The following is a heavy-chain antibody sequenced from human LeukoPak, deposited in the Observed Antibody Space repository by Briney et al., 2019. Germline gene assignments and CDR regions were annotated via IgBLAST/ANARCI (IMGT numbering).Heavy chain of an antibody. V-gene: IGHV3-48*03. J-gene: IGHJ5*02. CDR2: ISSSGSTI. Sequence: GGSLRLSCAASGFTFSSYEMNWVRQAPGKGLEWVSYISSSGSTIYYADSVKGRFTISRDNAKNSLYLQMNSLRAEDTALYCCARMVLWFGESWFDPWGQGTLVTVSS. CDR3: ARMVLWFGESWFDP. CDR1: GFTFSSYE. D-gene: IGHD3-10*01.